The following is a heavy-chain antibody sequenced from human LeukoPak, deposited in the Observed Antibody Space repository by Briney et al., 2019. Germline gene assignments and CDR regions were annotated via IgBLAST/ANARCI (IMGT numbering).Heavy chain of an antibody. Sequence: GGSLRLSCAASGSTFSNYWMTWVRQAPGMGLEWVSAISGSGGSTYYADSVKGRFTISRDNSKNTLYLQMNSLRAEDTAVYYCANVPQGDYWGQGTLVTVSS. V-gene: IGHV3-23*01. J-gene: IGHJ4*02. CDR3: ANVPQGDY. CDR2: ISGSGGST. CDR1: GSTFSNYW.